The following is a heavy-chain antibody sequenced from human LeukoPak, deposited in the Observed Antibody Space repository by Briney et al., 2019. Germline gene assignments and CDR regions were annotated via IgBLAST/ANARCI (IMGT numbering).Heavy chain of an antibody. CDR2: IYYTGGT. D-gene: IGHD4-11*01. J-gene: IGHJ4*02. CDR1: GGSISSSSYY. Sequence: SETLSPTCSVSGGSISSSSYYWGWLRQPPEKGLEWLGSIYYTGGTNYSPSLKSRVTISIDTSKNQFSLKLSSVTAADTAVYYCARHGGTRVTLVEVYYFDYWGQGTLVTVSS. CDR3: ARHGGTRVTLVEVYYFDY. V-gene: IGHV4-39*01.